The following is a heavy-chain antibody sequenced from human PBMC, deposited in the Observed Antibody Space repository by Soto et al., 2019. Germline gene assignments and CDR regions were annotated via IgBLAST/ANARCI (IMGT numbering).Heavy chain of an antibody. J-gene: IGHJ4*02. V-gene: IGHV4-4*07. CDR3: ARTVGAAYYFDF. CDR2: IYTSGST. Sequence: PSETLSLTCTVSGDSVTKYYWSWIRQSAGKGLEWIGRIYTSGSTNYNPSLKSRVTMSIDTSNKHFSLSLKSVTAADTAAYYCARTVGAAYYFDFWGQGALVTVSS. D-gene: IGHD1-26*01. CDR1: GDSVTKYY.